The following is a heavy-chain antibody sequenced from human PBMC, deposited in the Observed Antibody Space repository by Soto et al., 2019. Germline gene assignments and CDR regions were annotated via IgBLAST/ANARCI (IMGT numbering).Heavy chain of an antibody. Sequence: QVQLQESGPGLVKPSETLSLTCTVSGGPISSYYWSWIRQPPGKGLEWIGYIYYRGSTNYNPSLRSRVTISVDTPKNQFSLKLSSVTAADTAVDYCARGVVVVAAKGSIAFDIWGQGTMVTVSS. J-gene: IGHJ3*02. CDR2: IYYRGST. CDR1: GGPISSYY. D-gene: IGHD2-15*01. CDR3: ARGVVVVAAKGSIAFDI. V-gene: IGHV4-59*01.